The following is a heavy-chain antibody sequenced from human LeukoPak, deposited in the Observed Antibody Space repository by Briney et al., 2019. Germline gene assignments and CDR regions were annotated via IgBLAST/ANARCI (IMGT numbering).Heavy chain of an antibody. CDR3: ATGGSGSYRDAFDI. D-gene: IGHD1-26*01. Sequence: GGSLRLSCAASGFTFSSYAMHWVRQAPGKGLEWVAVISYDGSNKYYADSVKGRFTISRDNSKNTLYLQMNSLRAEDTAVYYCATGGSGSYRDAFDIWGQGTMVTVSS. V-gene: IGHV3-30-3*01. CDR2: ISYDGSNK. J-gene: IGHJ3*02. CDR1: GFTFSSYA.